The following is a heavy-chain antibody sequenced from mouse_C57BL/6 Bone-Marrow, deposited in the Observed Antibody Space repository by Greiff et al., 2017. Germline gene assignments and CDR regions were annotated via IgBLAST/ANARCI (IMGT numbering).Heavy chain of an antibody. CDR1: GFSLTSYG. CDR3: ARDGYYGYIDV. J-gene: IGHJ1*03. D-gene: IGHD2-2*01. Sequence: QVQLKESGPGLVAPSQSLSITCTASGFSLTSYGVDWVRQSPGKGLEWLGVIWGVGSTTYNSALKSRLSISKDNSKSKVFLKMNRMQTDDTAVYYCARDGYYGYIDVWGKGTTVTVSS. CDR2: IWGVGST. V-gene: IGHV2-6*01.